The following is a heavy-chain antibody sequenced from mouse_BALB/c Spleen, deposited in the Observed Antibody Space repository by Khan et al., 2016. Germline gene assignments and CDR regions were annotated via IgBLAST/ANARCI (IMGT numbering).Heavy chain of an antibody. CDR2: IDPENGDT. CDR1: VFNIKDYY. CDR3: NAIYYGSDVYFDY. Sequence: VQLQQSGAELVRSGASVKLSCTASVFNIKDYYMHWVKQRPEQGLEWIGWIDPENGDTEYAPKFQGKATMTADTSSNAAYLQFSSLTSEDSAVYYCNAIYYGSDVYFDYWPQGTTLTVSS. D-gene: IGHD1-1*01. V-gene: IGHV14-4*02. J-gene: IGHJ2*01.